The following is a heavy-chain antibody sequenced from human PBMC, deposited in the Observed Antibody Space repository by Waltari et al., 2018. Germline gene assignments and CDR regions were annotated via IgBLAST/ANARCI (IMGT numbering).Heavy chain of an antibody. Sequence: QVQLVESGGGVVQPGRSLRLSCAASGFIFSAYSMHWVRQAPGKGLEWVAVISYDGNDKRFADSVKGRFTISRDNSKNMVYLQMNSLRPEDTAVYYCATNQLPDENWGQGTLVTVSS. CDR3: ATNQLPDEN. D-gene: IGHD2-2*01. CDR1: GFIFSAYS. V-gene: IGHV3-30*01. J-gene: IGHJ4*02. CDR2: ISYDGNDK.